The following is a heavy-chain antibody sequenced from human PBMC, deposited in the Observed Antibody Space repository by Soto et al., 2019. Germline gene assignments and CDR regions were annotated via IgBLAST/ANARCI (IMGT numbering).Heavy chain of an antibody. CDR2: ISAHNGNT. CDR1: GYTFTSYG. J-gene: IGHJ4*02. V-gene: IGHV1-18*01. CDR3: ARGRYGDY. Sequence: QVHLVQSGAEVKKPGATVKVSCKGSGYTFTSYGITWVRQAPGQGLEWMGWISAHNGNTDYAQKLQGRVTVTRDTSTSTAYMELRSLRADDTAVYYCARGRYGDYWGQGALVTVSS. D-gene: IGHD1-1*01.